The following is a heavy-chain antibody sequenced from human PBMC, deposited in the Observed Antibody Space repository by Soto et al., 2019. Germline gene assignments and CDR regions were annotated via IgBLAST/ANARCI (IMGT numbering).Heavy chain of an antibody. Sequence: QITLKESGPPLVKPTQTLTLTCTFSGFSLSTSGVGVGWIRQPPGKALEWLALIYWDDDKRYSPSLKSRLTITMDTSKNQVVLTMTNMDPVDTATYYYAHRPGPRYYYGSGSKRIQFDNWGQGTLVTVSS. CDR3: AHRPGPRYYYGSGSKRIQFDN. D-gene: IGHD3-10*01. CDR1: GFSLSTSGVG. J-gene: IGHJ4*02. CDR2: IYWDDDK. V-gene: IGHV2-5*02.